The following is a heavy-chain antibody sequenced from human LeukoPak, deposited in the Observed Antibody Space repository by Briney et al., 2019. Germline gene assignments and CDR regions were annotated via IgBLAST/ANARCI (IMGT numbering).Heavy chain of an antibody. CDR1: GYTFTSYY. V-gene: IGHV1-46*01. J-gene: IGHJ6*03. CDR3: ARDLYSSSWYDSYYYYYMDV. Sequence: ASVKVSCKASGYTFTSYYMHWVRQAPGQGLEWMGIINPSGGSTSYAQKFQGRVTMTRDTSISTAYMELSRLRSDDTAVYYCARDLYSSSWYDSYYYYYMDVWGKGTTVTISS. D-gene: IGHD6-13*01. CDR2: INPSGGST.